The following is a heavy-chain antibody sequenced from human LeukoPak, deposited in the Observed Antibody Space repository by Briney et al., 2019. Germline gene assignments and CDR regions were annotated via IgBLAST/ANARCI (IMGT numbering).Heavy chain of an antibody. CDR3: ARGSVFQSFDY. V-gene: IGHV4-39*01. CDR2: IYYSGST. J-gene: IGHJ4*02. CDR1: GGSISSSSYY. Sequence: PSETLSLTCTVSGGSISSSSYYWGWIRQPPGKGLEWIGSIYYSGSTYYNPSLKSRVTISVDTSKNQFSLKLSSVTAADTAVYYCARGSVFQSFDYWGQGTLVTVSS. D-gene: IGHD2-21*01.